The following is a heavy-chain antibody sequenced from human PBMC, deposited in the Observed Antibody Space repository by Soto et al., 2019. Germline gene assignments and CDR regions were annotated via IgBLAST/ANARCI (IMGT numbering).Heavy chain of an antibody. CDR3: ARDSGSYADY. J-gene: IGHJ4*02. Sequence: GGSLRLSCAASGFTFSSYWMHWVRQAPGKGLVWVSSINSDGSSTDYADSVKGRFTISRDNAKNTLYLQMNSLRAEDTSVYYCARDSGSYADYWGQGTLVTVSS. D-gene: IGHD1-26*01. CDR1: GFTFSSYW. V-gene: IGHV3-74*01. CDR2: INSDGSST.